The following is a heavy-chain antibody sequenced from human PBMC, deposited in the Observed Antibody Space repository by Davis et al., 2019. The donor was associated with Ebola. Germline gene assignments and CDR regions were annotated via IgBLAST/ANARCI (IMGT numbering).Heavy chain of an antibody. CDR3: ARDSPDTAMVIANWFDP. CDR2: IIPILGIA. CDR1: GYTFTSYG. D-gene: IGHD5-18*01. J-gene: IGHJ5*02. V-gene: IGHV1-69*04. Sequence: SVKVSCKASGYTFTSYGISWVRQAPGQGLEWMGRIIPILGIANYAQKFQGRVTITADKSTSTAYMELSSLRSEDTAVYYCARDSPDTAMVIANWFDPWGQGTLVTVSS.